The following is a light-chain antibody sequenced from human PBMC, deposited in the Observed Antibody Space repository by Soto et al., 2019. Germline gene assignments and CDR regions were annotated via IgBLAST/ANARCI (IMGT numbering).Light chain of an antibody. CDR2: GNI. V-gene: IGLV1-40*01. Sequence: QSVLTQPPSVSGAPGQRVTISCTGSSSNIGAGYDVHWYQQLPGTAPKLLIYGNINRPSGVPDRFSGSKSGTSASLAITGLQTEDEADYYCQSYGSSLSAYVFGTGTKLTVL. CDR3: QSYGSSLSAYV. J-gene: IGLJ1*01. CDR1: SSNIGAGYD.